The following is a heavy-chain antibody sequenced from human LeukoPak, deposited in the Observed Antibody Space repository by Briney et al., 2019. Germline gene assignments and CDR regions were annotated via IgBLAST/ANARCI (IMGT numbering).Heavy chain of an antibody. J-gene: IGHJ4*02. Sequence: GGSLRLSCAASGFTFSSYAMSWVRQAPGKGLEWVSTISGSGGSTYYADSVKGRFTISRDNSKNTLYLQMNSLRAEDTAVYYCAKDRGGIVVVPEGFDYWGQGTLVTVSS. CDR3: AKDRGGIVVVPEGFDY. CDR1: GFTFSSYA. V-gene: IGHV3-23*01. D-gene: IGHD2-2*01. CDR2: ISGSGGST.